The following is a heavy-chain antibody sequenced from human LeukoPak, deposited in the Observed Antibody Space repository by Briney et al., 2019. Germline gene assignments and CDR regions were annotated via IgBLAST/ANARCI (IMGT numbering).Heavy chain of an antibody. CDR2: ISYDGSNK. V-gene: IGHV3-30-3*01. D-gene: IGHD6-13*01. Sequence: QPGGSLRLSCAASGFTFSSYAMHWVRQAPGKGLEWVAVISYDGSNKYYADSVKGRFTISRDNSKNTLYLQMNSLRAEDTAVYYCAPSAGIAAGSYWGQGTLVTVSS. CDR1: GFTFSSYA. J-gene: IGHJ4*02. CDR3: APSAGIAAGSY.